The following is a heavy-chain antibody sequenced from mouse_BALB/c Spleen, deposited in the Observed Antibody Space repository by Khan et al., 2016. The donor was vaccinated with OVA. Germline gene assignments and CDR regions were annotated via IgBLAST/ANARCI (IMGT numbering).Heavy chain of an antibody. Sequence: DLVKPGASVKLSCKASGYTFTSYWINWIKQRPGQGLEWIGRIAPGSGSTSYNEMFKDKATLTVDTSSSTAYIQVSSLSSEDSAVYFWARGKYYCNSAYAMDYWGQGTSLTVSS. CDR1: GYTFTSYW. CDR3: ARGKYYCNSAYAMDY. D-gene: IGHD1-1*01. V-gene: IGHV1S41*01. J-gene: IGHJ4*01. CDR2: IAPGSGST.